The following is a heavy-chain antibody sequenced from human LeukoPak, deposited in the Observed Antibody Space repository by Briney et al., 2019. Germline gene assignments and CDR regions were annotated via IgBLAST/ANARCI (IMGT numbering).Heavy chain of an antibody. V-gene: IGHV3-11*04. J-gene: IGHJ3*02. Sequence: GGSLRLSCAASGFTFSDYYMSWIRQAPGKGLEWVSYISSSSSTIYYADSVKGRFTISRDNAKNSLYLQMNSLRDEDTAVYYCASFGSGSNLDAFDIWGQGTMVTVST. D-gene: IGHD3-10*01. CDR3: ASFGSGSNLDAFDI. CDR1: GFTFSDYY. CDR2: ISSSSSTI.